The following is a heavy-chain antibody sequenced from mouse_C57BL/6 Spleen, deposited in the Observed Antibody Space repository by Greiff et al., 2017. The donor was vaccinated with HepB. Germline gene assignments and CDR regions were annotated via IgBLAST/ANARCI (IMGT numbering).Heavy chain of an antibody. CDR2: INPNNGGT. Sequence: VQLQQSGPELVKPGASVKISCKASGYTFTDYYMNWVKQSHGKSLEWIGDINPNNGGTSYNQKFKGKATLTVDKSSSTAYMELRSLTSEDSAVYYCARVKRRGYFDVWGTGTTVTVSS. CDR1: GYTFTDYY. V-gene: IGHV1-26*01. J-gene: IGHJ1*03. CDR3: ARVKRRGYFDV.